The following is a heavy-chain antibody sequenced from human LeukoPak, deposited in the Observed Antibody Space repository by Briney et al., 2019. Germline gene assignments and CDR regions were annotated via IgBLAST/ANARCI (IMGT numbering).Heavy chain of an antibody. D-gene: IGHD3-10*01. CDR2: INHSGST. V-gene: IGHV4-34*01. J-gene: IGHJ3*02. CDR1: GGSFSGYY. Sequence: TSETLSLTCAVYGGSFSGYYWTWIRQPPGKGLEWIGEINHSGSTNYNPSLKSRVTISVDTSKNQFSLKLSSVTAADTAVYYCAKSNGYGLVDIWGQGTMVTVSS. CDR3: AKSNGYGLVDI.